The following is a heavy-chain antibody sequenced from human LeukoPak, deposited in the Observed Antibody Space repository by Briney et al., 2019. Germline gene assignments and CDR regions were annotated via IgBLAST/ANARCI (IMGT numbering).Heavy chain of an antibody. Sequence: SETLSLTCAVYGGSFSGYYWSWIRQPPGKGLEWIGEINHSGSTNYNPSLKSRVTISVDTSKNQFSLKLSSVTAADTAVYYCAREGGLAASTFDYWGQGTLVTVSS. CDR2: INHSGST. J-gene: IGHJ4*02. D-gene: IGHD3-16*01. V-gene: IGHV4-34*01. CDR3: AREGGLAASTFDY. CDR1: GGSFSGYY.